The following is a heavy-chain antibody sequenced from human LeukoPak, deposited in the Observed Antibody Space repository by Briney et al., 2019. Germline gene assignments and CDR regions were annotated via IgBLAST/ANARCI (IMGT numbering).Heavy chain of an antibody. CDR1: GFTFSSYA. J-gene: IGHJ4*02. CDR3: AKASSWFGELTLFDY. CDR2: ISGSGGST. D-gene: IGHD3-10*01. Sequence: PGGSLRLSCAASGFTFSSYAMSWVRQAPGKGLEWVSAISGSGGSTYYADSVKGRFTISRDNSKNTLYLQMNSLRAEDTAVYYCAKASSWFGELTLFDYWGQGTLVTVSS. V-gene: IGHV3-23*01.